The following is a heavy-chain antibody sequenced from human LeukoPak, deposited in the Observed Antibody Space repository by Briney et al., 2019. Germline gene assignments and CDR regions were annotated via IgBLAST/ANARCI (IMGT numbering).Heavy chain of an antibody. V-gene: IGHV3-53*05. CDR1: GFTVSSNY. Sequence: GGSLRLSCAASGFTVSSNYMSWVRKAPGKGLEWVSLIYSGGSTYFADSVKGRFTISRDNSKNTLNLQMNSLRAEATAVYYCARGDWGMYYFDYWGQGTLVTVSS. D-gene: IGHD7-27*01. CDR2: IYSGGST. CDR3: ARGDWGMYYFDY. J-gene: IGHJ4*02.